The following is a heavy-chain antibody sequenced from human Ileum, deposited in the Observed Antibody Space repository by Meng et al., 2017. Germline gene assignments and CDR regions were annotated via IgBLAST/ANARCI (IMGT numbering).Heavy chain of an antibody. CDR2: IKQDGSEK. CDR3: TRVGAKNDWAHDD. V-gene: IGHV3-7*01. Sequence: GGSLRLSCAASGFTVSSNYMSWVRQAPGKGLEWVANIKQDGSEKYYVDSVKGRFTISRDNSKNSLYLQMNGLKAEDTAVYYCTRVGAKNDWAHDDWGQGTPVTVSS. D-gene: IGHD3-16*01. CDR1: GFTVSSNY. J-gene: IGHJ4*01.